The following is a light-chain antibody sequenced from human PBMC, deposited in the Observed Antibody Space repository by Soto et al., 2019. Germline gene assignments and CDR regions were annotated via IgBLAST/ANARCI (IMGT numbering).Light chain of an antibody. Sequence: IQMTQSPSSLSASVGDRVTITCRASQTINSYLHWYQQKPGEAPKLLIYNSSNLQRGVPSRFSGTGSGTDFTLTISTLQPEDFATHYCQHGGAYGPGTKVDVK. J-gene: IGKJ3*01. V-gene: IGKV1-39*01. CDR3: QHGGA. CDR2: NSS. CDR1: QTINSY.